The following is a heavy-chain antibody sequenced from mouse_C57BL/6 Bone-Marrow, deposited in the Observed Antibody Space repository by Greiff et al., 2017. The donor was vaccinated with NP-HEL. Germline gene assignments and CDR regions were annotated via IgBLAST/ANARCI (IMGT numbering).Heavy chain of an antibody. J-gene: IGHJ2*01. CDR1: GYTFTSYW. D-gene: IGHD1-1*01. Sequence: QVQLQQSGAELVRPGSSVKLSCKASGYTFTSYWMHWVKQRPIQGLEWIGNIDPSDSETHYNQKFKDKATLTVDKSSSTAYMQLSSLTSEDSAVYYCARGDYYGSSPSYFDYWGQGTTLTVSS. CDR3: ARGDYYGSSPSYFDY. CDR2: IDPSDSET. V-gene: IGHV1-52*01.